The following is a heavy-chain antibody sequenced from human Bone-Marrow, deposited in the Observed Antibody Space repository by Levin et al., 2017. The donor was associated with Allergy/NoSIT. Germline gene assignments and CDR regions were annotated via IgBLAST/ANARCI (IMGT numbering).Heavy chain of an antibody. CDR2: FYYTGSV. Sequence: KASETLSLTCTVSGDSMTSHYWTWIRQTPGKGLEWIGNFYYTGSVKYNPSLKSGVSISGDTSKKQFYLTVTSVTAADTALYYCAREVDKSKVTNYYDHWGKGIVITVSS. V-gene: IGHV4-59*11. CDR1: GDSMTSHY. CDR3: AREVDKSKVTNYYDH. J-gene: IGHJ4*02. D-gene: IGHD5-18*01.